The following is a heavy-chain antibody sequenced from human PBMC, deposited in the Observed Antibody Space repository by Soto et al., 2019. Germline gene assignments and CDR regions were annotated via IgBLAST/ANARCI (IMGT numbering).Heavy chain of an antibody. CDR1: GFTFSSYG. V-gene: IGHV3-33*01. CDR3: ARDPPSGSGSYFDY. CDR2: IWYDGSNK. J-gene: IGHJ4*02. D-gene: IGHD1-26*01. Sequence: GGSLRLSCAASGFTFSSYGMHWVRQAPGKGLEWVAVIWYDGSNKYYADSVKGRFTISRDNSKNTLYLQMNSLRAEDTAVYYCARDPPSGSGSYFDYWGQGTMVTVYS.